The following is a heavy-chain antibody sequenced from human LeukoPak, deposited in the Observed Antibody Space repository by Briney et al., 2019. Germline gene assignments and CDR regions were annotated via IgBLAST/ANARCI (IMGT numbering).Heavy chain of an antibody. D-gene: IGHD2-15*01. CDR3: ARELLSCSGSSCQSGDY. J-gene: IGHJ4*02. CDR1: GVSFSSYC. CDR2: IFTSGTT. Sequence: SETLSLSCAVSGVSFSSYCLSWVRQPAGKGLEWIGRIFTSGTTNYNPSPQSRVTMSVDTSKNQFSLKLNSMTAADTPTYYCARELLSCSGSSCQSGDYWGQGTLVTVSS. V-gene: IGHV4-4*07.